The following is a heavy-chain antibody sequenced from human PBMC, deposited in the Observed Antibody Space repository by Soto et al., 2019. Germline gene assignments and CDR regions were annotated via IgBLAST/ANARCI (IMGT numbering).Heavy chain of an antibody. D-gene: IGHD3-22*01. V-gene: IGHV1-18*01. CDR3: ARDEVVLNFDY. CDR2: IGVYNGDA. CDR1: GYTFTGYG. J-gene: IGHJ4*02. Sequence: QVQLVQSGAEVKKPGASVKVSCKASGYTFTGYGISWVRQAPGQGLEWMGWIGVYNGDAKYAEKFQGRGTMTIDSSTSTAHMELRSLRYDDTAVYYCARDEVVLNFDYWGQGTLVTVSS.